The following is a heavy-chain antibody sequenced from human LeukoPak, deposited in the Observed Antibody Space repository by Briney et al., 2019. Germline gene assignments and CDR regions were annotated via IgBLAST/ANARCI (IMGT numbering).Heavy chain of an antibody. CDR3: ASSRFSYSSWAGINWFDP. V-gene: IGHV1-24*01. J-gene: IGHJ5*02. Sequence: GASVKVSYKVSGYTLTELSMHWVRQAPGKGLEWMGGFDPEDGETIYAQKFQGRVTMTEDTSTDTAYMELSSLRSEDTAVYYCASSRFSYSSWAGINWFDPWGQGTLVTVSS. D-gene: IGHD6-13*01. CDR2: FDPEDGET. CDR1: GYTLTELS.